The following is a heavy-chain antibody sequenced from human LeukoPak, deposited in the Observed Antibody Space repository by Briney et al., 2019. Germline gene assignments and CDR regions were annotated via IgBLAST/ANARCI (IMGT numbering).Heavy chain of an antibody. CDR1: GFTFSSYA. Sequence: PGGSLRLSCAASGFTFSSYAMSWVRQAPGKGLEWVSAISGSGGSTYYADSVKGRFTISRDNSKNTLYLQMNSLRAEDTAVYYCASGKPGDTIFGGEDYWGQGTLVTVSS. CDR3: ASGKPGDTIFGGEDY. CDR2: ISGSGGST. J-gene: IGHJ4*02. D-gene: IGHD3-3*01. V-gene: IGHV3-23*01.